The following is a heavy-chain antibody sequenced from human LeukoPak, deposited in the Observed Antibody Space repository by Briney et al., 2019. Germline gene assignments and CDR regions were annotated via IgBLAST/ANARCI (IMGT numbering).Heavy chain of an antibody. D-gene: IGHD5-12*01. CDR1: GGSISSYY. J-gene: IGHJ4*02. V-gene: IGHV4-4*07. CDR3: ARVTTDSGYEWGYFDY. CDR2: IYSSGTT. Sequence: SETLSLTCTVSGGSISSYYWSWIRQPAGKGLEWIGRIYSSGTTTYNPSLKSRITMSVDTAKNQVSLKLSSVTAADTAVYYCARVTTDSGYEWGYFDYWGQGTLVTVSS.